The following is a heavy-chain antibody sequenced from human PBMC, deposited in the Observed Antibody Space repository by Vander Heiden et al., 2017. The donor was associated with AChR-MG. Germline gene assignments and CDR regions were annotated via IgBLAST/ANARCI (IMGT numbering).Heavy chain of an antibody. CDR1: GFTFRSYG. J-gene: IGHJ4*02. V-gene: IGHV3-33*01. CDR3: ARDSGYCSGGSCAAGY. Sequence: QVQLVESGGGVVQPGRSLRLSCAASGFTFRSYGMHWVRKAPGKGLECVAVIWYDGRNKYYADAVKGRFTISRDNSKNTLYLQMNSLRAEDTAVYYCARDSGYCSGGSCAAGYWGQGTLVTVSS. CDR2: IWYDGRNK. D-gene: IGHD2-15*01.